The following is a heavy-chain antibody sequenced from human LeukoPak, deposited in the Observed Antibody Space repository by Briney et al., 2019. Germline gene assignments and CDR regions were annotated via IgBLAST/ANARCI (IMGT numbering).Heavy chain of an antibody. CDR1: GYTFTGYY. D-gene: IGHD3-16*01. CDR3: ARKPYDYVWGSYDDY. Sequence: GASVKVSCKASGYTFTGYYMHWVRQAPGQGLEWMGRINPNSGGTNYAQKFQGRVTMTRDTSISTAYMELSRLRSDDTAVYYCARKPYDYVWGSYDDYWGQGTLVTVSS. J-gene: IGHJ4*02. V-gene: IGHV1-2*06. CDR2: INPNSGGT.